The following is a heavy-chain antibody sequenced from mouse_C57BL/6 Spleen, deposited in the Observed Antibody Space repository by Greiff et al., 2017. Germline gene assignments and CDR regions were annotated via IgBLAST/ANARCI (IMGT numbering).Heavy chain of an antibody. D-gene: IGHD1-1*01. CDR3: AREGVTTVVARYFEV. CDR2: IHPNSGST. J-gene: IGHJ1*03. CDR1: GYTFTSYW. V-gene: IGHV1-64*01. Sequence: VQLQQPGAELVKPGASVKLSCKASGYTFTSYWMHWVKQRPGQGLEWIGMIHPNSGSTNYNEKFKSKATLTVDKSSSTAYMQHSSLTSEDSAVYYCAREGVTTVVARYFEVWGTGATVTVSS.